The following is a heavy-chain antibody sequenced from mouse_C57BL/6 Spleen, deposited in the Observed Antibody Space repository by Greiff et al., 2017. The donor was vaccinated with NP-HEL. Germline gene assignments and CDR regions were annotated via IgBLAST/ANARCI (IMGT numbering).Heavy chain of an antibody. J-gene: IGHJ1*03. CDR2: IYPGDGDT. Sequence: QVQLQQSGAELVKPGASVKLSCKASGYAFSSYWMNWVKQRPGKGLEWIGQIYPGDGDTNYNGKFKGKATLTADKSSSTAYMQLSSLTSEDSAVYFCARDNDYDGYWYFDVWGTGTTVTVSS. CDR3: ARDNDYDGYWYFDV. V-gene: IGHV1-80*01. D-gene: IGHD2-4*01. CDR1: GYAFSSYW.